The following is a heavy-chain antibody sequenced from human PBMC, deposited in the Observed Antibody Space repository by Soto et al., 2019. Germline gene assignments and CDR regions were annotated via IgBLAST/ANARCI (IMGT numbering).Heavy chain of an antibody. D-gene: IGHD2-2*01. V-gene: IGHV4-59*08. J-gene: IGHJ6*02. Sequence: PSETLSLTCSVSGGSISSYYWSWIRQPPGKGLEWIGYIYYSVSTNYNPSLKSRVTISVDTSKNQFSLKLSSVTAADTAMYYCARLGGYCSSTSCYGYYGMDVWGQGTTVTVSS. CDR3: ARLGGYCSSTSCYGYYGMDV. CDR2: IYYSVST. CDR1: GGSISSYY.